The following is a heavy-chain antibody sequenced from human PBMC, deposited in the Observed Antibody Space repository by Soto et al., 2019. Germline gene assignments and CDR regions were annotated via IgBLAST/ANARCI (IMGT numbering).Heavy chain of an antibody. J-gene: IGHJ6*02. D-gene: IGHD6-13*01. CDR3: ARLTSLYSSSSLVNYYYGMDV. CDR1: GGSISSYY. Sequence: SETLSLTCTVSGGSISSYYWSWIRQPPGKGLEWIGYIYYSGSTNYNPSLKSRVTISVDTSKNQFSLKLSSVTAADTAVYYCARLTSLYSSSSLVNYYYGMDVWGQGTTVTVSS. CDR2: IYYSGST. V-gene: IGHV4-59*08.